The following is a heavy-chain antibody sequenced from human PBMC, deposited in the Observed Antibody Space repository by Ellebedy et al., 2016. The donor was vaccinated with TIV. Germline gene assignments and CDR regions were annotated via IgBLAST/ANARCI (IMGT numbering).Heavy chain of an antibody. CDR3: AKGGDYGGNSGDIDY. CDR2: ISISGGST. CDR1: GFTFSSCA. J-gene: IGHJ4*02. V-gene: IGHV3-23*01. Sequence: PGGSLRLSCTASGFTFSSCAMNWVRQAPGKGLEWVSCISISGGSTYYADSVKGRFTIYRDNSKNTLYLQMASLRAEDTAVNYCAKGGDYGGNSGDIDYWGLGTLVTVSS. D-gene: IGHD4-23*01.